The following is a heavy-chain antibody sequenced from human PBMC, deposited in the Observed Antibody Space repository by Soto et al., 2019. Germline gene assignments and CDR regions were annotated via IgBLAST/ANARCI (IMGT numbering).Heavy chain of an antibody. Sequence: TLSLTCTVSGGSISRYFWSWIRQSPGKGLEWIGYIFYTGSTTYNPSLKSRVTISIDTSKNQFSLKLSSLTAADTAVYYCAHFSDLEWFDPWGQGTLVTVSS. V-gene: IGHV4-59*01. CDR1: GGSISRYF. J-gene: IGHJ5*02. D-gene: IGHD2-21*01. CDR2: IFYTGST. CDR3: AHFSDLEWFDP.